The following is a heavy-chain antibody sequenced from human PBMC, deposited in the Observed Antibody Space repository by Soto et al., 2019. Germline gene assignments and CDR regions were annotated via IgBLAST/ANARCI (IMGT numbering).Heavy chain of an antibody. J-gene: IGHJ6*02. CDR2: IFFTGIT. V-gene: IGHV4-61*01. Sequence: QVQLQESGPGLVRPSEPLSLTCTVSGGSVTTGSYNGSWIRRPPGKGLEWIGNIFFTGITHYNPSLNNRVTMSVDTSKNQFSLTVTSVTAADTAVYYCARDGHGMDVWGQGTTVTVSS. CDR3: ARDGHGMDV. CDR1: GGSVTTGSYN.